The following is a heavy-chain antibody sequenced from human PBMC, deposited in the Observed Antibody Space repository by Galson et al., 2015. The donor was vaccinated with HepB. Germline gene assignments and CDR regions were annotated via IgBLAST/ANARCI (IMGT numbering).Heavy chain of an antibody. CDR1: GFTFSSYW. J-gene: IGHJ4*02. V-gene: IGHV3-74*01. Sequence: SLRLSCAASGFTFSSYWMHWVRQAPGKGLVWVSRINDDGTSTSYADSVKGRFTISRDNAKDTLYLQMNSLRVEDTAVYYCARGGGGVGVFDYWGQGTLVTVSS. D-gene: IGHD2-21*01. CDR2: INDDGTST. CDR3: ARGGGGVGVFDY.